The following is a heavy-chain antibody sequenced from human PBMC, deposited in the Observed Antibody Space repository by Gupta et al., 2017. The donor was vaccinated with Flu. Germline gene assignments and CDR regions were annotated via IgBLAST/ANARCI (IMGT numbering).Heavy chain of an antibody. D-gene: IGHD1-1*01. CDR3: ARVLGLERRAGSEDY. J-gene: IGHJ4*02. CDR1: GGSFSGYY. CDR2: INHSGST. V-gene: IGHV4-34*01. Sequence: QVQLQQWGAGLLKPSETLSLTCAVYGGSFSGYYWSWIRQPPGKGLEWIGEINHSGSTNYNPSLKSRVTISVDTSKNQFSLKLSSVTAADTAVYYCARVLGLERRAGSEDYWGQGTLVTVSS.